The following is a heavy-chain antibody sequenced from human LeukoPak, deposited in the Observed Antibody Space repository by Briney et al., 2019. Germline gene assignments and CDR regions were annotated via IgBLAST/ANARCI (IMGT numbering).Heavy chain of an antibody. CDR3: ARGGPAAGRFDY. D-gene: IGHD6-13*01. V-gene: IGHV3-9*01. CDR1: GFTFDDYA. Sequence: GGSLRLSCAASGFTFDDYAMHWVRQAPGKGLEWVSGITWNSDNIEYADSVKGRFTISRDNSKNTLYLQMNSLRAEDTAVYYCARGGPAAGRFDYWGQGTLVTVSS. J-gene: IGHJ4*02. CDR2: ITWNSDNI.